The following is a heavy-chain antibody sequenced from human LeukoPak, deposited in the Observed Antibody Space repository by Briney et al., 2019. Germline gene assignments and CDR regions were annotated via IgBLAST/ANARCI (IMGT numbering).Heavy chain of an antibody. V-gene: IGHV4-38-2*01. D-gene: IGHD4-23*01. CDR1: GYSISSGYY. CDR3: ARHMTTVVTPADY. J-gene: IGHJ4*02. Sequence: PSETLSLTRAVSGYSISSGYYWGWIRQPPGKGLEWIGSLYHTGSTYYNPSLKSRVTISPDTSKNHFSLKVTSVTAADTAVYYCARHMTTVVTPADYWGQGALVTVSS. CDR2: LYHTGST.